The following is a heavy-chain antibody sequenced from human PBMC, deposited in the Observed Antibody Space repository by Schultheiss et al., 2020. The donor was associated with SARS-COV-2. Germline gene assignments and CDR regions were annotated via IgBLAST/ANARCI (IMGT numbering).Heavy chain of an antibody. CDR2: INPGNGNT. CDR3: ARAFDSSEGY. Sequence: ASVKVSCKASGYIFTSYGMHWVRQAPGQRLEWMGWINPGNGNTKYSQKFQGRVTITRDTSASTVYMELSSLRYEDTAVYHCARAFDSSEGYWGQGTLVTVSS. CDR1: GYIFTSYG. J-gene: IGHJ4*02. D-gene: IGHD3-22*01. V-gene: IGHV1-3*01.